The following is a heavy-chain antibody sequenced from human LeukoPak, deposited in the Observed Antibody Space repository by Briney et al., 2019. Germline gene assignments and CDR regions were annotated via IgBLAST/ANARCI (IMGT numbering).Heavy chain of an antibody. CDR1: GFTFSSYT. CDR3: AKDRLSGGWYEVDY. D-gene: IGHD6-19*01. CDR2: ITTSDGNT. J-gene: IGHJ4*02. V-gene: IGHV3-23*01. Sequence: GGSLRLSCAASGFTFSSYTMSWVRQAPGKGLEWVSTITTSDGNTYYADSVKGRFTVSRDNSKNTLYLQMNSLRAEDTAVYYCAKDRLSGGWYEVDYWGQGTLVTVSS.